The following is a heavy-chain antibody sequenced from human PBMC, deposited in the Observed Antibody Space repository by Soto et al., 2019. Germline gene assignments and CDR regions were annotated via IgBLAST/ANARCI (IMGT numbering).Heavy chain of an antibody. CDR2: MNPNSGNT. J-gene: IGHJ6*02. V-gene: IGHV1-8*01. CDR1: GYTFTSYD. Sequence: VSCKASGYTFTSYDINWVRQATGQGLEWMGWMNPNSGNTGYAQKFQGRVTMTRNTSISTAYMELSSLRSEDTAVYYCARGDKGHIVVVTAIHYYYGMDVWGQGTTVTVSS. CDR3: ARGDKGHIVVVTAIHYYYGMDV. D-gene: IGHD2-21*02.